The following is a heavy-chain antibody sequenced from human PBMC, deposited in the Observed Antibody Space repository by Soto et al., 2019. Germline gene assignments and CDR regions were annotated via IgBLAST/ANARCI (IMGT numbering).Heavy chain of an antibody. CDR1: GFTFSSYW. J-gene: IGHJ4*02. CDR2: IKQDGSEK. Sequence: GGSLRLSCAASGFTFSSYWMSWVRQAPGKGLEWVANIKQDGSEKYYVDSVEGRFTISRDNAKNSLYLQMNSLRAEDTAVYYCARVSRVDGDYFDYWGQGTLVTVSS. D-gene: IGHD4-17*01. CDR3: ARVSRVDGDYFDY. V-gene: IGHV3-7*01.